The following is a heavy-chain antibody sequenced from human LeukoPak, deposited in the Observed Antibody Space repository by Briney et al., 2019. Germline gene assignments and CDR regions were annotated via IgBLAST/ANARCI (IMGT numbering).Heavy chain of an antibody. CDR3: ARGYCSGGSCYSYYYYNYMDV. CDR2: SHYSGST. D-gene: IGHD2-15*01. CDR1: CGSISSSSYY. J-gene: IGHJ6*03. V-gene: IGHV4-39*07. Sequence: SETLSFTYTVSCGSISSSSYYWRWIRQPPGKGLEWIGSSHYSGSTNYNPSLKITITISVYTSTNHLSLKLSSVSAADTAVYYCARGYCSGGSCYSYYYYNYMDVWGKGTTVTVSS.